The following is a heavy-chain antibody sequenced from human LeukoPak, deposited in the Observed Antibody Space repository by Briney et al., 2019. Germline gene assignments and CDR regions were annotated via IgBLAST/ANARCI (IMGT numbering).Heavy chain of an antibody. D-gene: IGHD6-19*01. V-gene: IGHV4-4*07. CDR3: ARSIAVAGTAPIKYYYYYMDV. J-gene: IGHJ6*03. CDR2: IYTSGST. CDR1: GGSISSYY. Sequence: VKPSETLSLTCTVSGGSISSYYWSWIRQPAGKGLEWIGRIYTSGSTNYNPSLKSRVTISVDTSKNQFSLKLSSVTAADTAVYYCARSIAVAGTAPIKYYYYYMDVWGKGTTVTVSS.